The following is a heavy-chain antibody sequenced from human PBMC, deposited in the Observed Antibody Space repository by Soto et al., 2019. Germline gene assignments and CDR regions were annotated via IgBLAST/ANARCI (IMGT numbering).Heavy chain of an antibody. Sequence: GGSLRLSCAASGFTFDDYAMHWVRQAPGKGLEWVSGISWNSGSIGYADSVKGRFTISRDNAKNSLYLQMNSLRAEDTALYYCAKSIRVVPAAMGYWGQGTLVTVSS. D-gene: IGHD2-2*01. CDR2: ISWNSGSI. CDR1: GFTFDDYA. V-gene: IGHV3-9*01. J-gene: IGHJ4*02. CDR3: AKSIRVVPAAMGY.